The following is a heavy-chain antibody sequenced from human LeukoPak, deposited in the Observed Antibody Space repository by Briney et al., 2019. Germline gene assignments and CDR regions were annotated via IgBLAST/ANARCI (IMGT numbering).Heavy chain of an antibody. V-gene: IGHV3-74*01. Sequence: QAGGSLRLSCEVSGFTFNYYWMHWIRHAPGKGLEWVSRTNSTGTGTSYADSVKGRFTISRDNAKNTLYLQMHSLRVDDTAVYYCTRSDSGLYRYWGRGTLVTVSS. CDR3: TRSDSGLYRY. CDR1: GFTFNYYW. CDR2: TNSTGTGT. D-gene: IGHD3-10*01. J-gene: IGHJ4*02.